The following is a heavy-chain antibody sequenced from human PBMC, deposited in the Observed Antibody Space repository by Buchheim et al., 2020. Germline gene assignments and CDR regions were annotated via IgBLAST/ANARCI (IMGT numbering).Heavy chain of an antibody. Sequence: QVQLVESGGGVVQPGRSLRLSCAASGFSFSNYGMHWVRQAPGKGLEWVAIIWHDGNNKYYADSVKGRFTISRDNSKNTLYLQMNSLRAEDTAVYYCVAGDPLDYWGQGAL. J-gene: IGHJ4*02. D-gene: IGHD6-19*01. CDR2: IWHDGNNK. V-gene: IGHV3-33*01. CDR3: VAGDPLDY. CDR1: GFSFSNYG.